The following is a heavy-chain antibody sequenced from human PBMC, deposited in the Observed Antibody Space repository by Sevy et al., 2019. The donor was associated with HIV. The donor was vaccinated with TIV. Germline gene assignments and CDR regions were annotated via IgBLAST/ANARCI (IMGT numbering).Heavy chain of an antibody. CDR1: GFPFSSYE. CDR2: FTNTGRTM. J-gene: IGHJ4*02. Sequence: GGSLRLSCTASGFPFSSYEMNWVRQAPGKGLEWVSYFTNTGRTMYYSDSVRGRFTISRDNAKNSLYLQMNSLRAEDMAVYYCARDLPPSATTVTHFDYWGRGTLVTVSS. V-gene: IGHV3-48*03. D-gene: IGHD4-17*01. CDR3: ARDLPPSATTVTHFDY.